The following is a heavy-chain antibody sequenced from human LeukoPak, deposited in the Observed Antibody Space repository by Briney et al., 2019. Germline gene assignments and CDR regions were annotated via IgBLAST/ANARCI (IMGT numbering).Heavy chain of an antibody. CDR3: VNQISGWVY. V-gene: IGHV3-64D*06. J-gene: IGHJ4*02. CDR2: SSGNGGST. Sequence: GGSLRLSCSASGFTFSSRPMHWVRQAPGKGLEYVSGSSGNGGSTYYADSVKGRFTISRDNSKNTVYLQMSSLRPGDTAVYYCVNQISGWVYWGQGTLVTVSS. D-gene: IGHD6-19*01. CDR1: GFTFSSRP.